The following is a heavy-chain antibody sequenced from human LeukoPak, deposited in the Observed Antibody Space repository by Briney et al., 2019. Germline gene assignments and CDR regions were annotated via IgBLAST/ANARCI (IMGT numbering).Heavy chain of an antibody. CDR1: GGSIRNDNYY. CDR3: ARGVPYYDSSGYVDY. V-gene: IGHV4-39*07. Sequence: SETLSLTCTVSGGSIRNDNYYWGLIRQPPGKGLEWIGYIFYSGSTYYNPSLKSRVTISLATSKNQFSLKLSSVTAADTAVYYCARGVPYYDSSGYVDYWGQGTLVTVSS. J-gene: IGHJ4*02. D-gene: IGHD3-22*01. CDR2: IFYSGST.